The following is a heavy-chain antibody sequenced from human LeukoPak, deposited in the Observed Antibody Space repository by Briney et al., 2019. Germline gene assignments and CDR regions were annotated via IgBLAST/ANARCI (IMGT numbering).Heavy chain of an antibody. V-gene: IGHV3-64*01. D-gene: IGHD2-2*02. Sequence: GGSLRLSCAASGFTVSSNYMSWVRQAPGKGLEYVSAISSNGGSTYYANSVKGRFTISRDNSKNTLYLQMGSLRAEDMAVYYCARANVVVPAAIGKYGMDVWGQGTTVTVSS. CDR1: GFTVSSNY. CDR2: ISSNGGST. CDR3: ARANVVVPAAIGKYGMDV. J-gene: IGHJ6*02.